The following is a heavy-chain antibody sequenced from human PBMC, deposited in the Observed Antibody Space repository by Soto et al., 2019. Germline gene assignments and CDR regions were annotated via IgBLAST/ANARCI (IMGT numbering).Heavy chain of an antibody. J-gene: IGHJ6*02. Sequence: QVQLQESGPGLVKPSQTLSLTCTVSGGSISSGGYYWSWIRQHPGKGLEWIGYIYYSGSTYYNPSLKSRVTISVDTSKNQFSLKLSSVTAADTAVYYCARVNYYGSGSYYRRSYYYYGMDVWGLGTTVTVSS. V-gene: IGHV4-31*03. CDR1: GGSISSGGYY. D-gene: IGHD3-10*01. CDR2: IYYSGST. CDR3: ARVNYYGSGSYYRRSYYYYGMDV.